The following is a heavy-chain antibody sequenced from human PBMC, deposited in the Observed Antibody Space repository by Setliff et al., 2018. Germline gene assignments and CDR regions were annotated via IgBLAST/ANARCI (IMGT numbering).Heavy chain of an antibody. J-gene: IGHJ3*02. CDR1: GGSISSSYY. Sequence: SETLSLTCSVSGGSISSSYYWSWIRQPAGKGLEWIGRVYTNGGTDYNPSLKSRATISLDTSKNHFSLRLSSVTAADTAVYYCASPRRDDLDSPFDAFDIWGQGTKVTVSS. CDR2: VYTNGGT. D-gene: IGHD3-3*01. V-gene: IGHV4-4*07. CDR3: ASPRRDDLDSPFDAFDI.